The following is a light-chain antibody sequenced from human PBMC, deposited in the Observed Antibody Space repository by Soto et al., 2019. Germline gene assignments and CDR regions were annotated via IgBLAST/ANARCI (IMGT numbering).Light chain of an antibody. Sequence: PVGGAPLSCRASQSISDTLAWYQQKPGQAPRLLIYGASRRATGFPARFSGSGSGTDFTLTISRLEPEDFAVYYCQQFSSYALTFGGGTKVDIK. CDR3: QQFSSYALT. J-gene: IGKJ4*01. V-gene: IGKV3-20*01. CDR2: GAS. CDR1: QSISDT.